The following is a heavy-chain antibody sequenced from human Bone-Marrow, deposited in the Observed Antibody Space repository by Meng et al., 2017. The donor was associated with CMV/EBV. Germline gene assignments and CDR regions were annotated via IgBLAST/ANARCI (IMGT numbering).Heavy chain of an antibody. CDR3: GPGPDGAGGNSGGGY. D-gene: IGHD4-23*01. V-gene: IGHV3-21*01. Sequence: LSLTCAASGFTFSSYSMNWVRQAPGKGLEWVSSISSSSSDIYYADSAKGRFTISRDNAKNSLYLPMNSSRAEDTAVYYCGPGPDGAGGNSGGGYWGQGTLVTVSS. CDR1: GFTFSSYS. J-gene: IGHJ4*02. CDR2: ISSSSSDI.